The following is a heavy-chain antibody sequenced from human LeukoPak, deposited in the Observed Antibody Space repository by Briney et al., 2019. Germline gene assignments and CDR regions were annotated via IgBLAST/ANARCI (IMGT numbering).Heavy chain of an antibody. CDR3: AREGGGGIDIEPSFDY. CDR2: INPSGGST. Sequence: ASVKVSCKASGYTFTRYFIHWVRQAPGRGLEWMGTINPSGGSTGYAQKFQGRVTMARDTSTSTVYMELSSLRSEDTAVYYCAREGGGGIDIEPSFDYWGQGTLVTVSS. V-gene: IGHV1-46*01. J-gene: IGHJ4*02. CDR1: GYTFTRYF. D-gene: IGHD2-15*01.